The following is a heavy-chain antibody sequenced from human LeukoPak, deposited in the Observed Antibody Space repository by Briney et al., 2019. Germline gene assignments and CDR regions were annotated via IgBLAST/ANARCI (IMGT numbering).Heavy chain of an antibody. CDR3: AKESSYSSSFMDY. D-gene: IGHD6-6*01. CDR1: GFTLSSYA. V-gene: IGHV3-23*01. CDR2: ITSGGST. J-gene: IGHJ4*02. Sequence: PGGSLRLSCAASGFTLSSYAMSWVRQAPGKGLEWVSAITSGGSTYYADSVKGRFTISRDNSKNTLWLQMNSLRAEDTAAYYCAKESSYSSSFMDYWGQGTLVTVSS.